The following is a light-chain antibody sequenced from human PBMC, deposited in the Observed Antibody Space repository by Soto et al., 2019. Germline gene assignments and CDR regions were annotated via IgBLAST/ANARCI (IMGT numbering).Light chain of an antibody. J-gene: IGLJ2*01. V-gene: IGLV1-47*01. Sequence: QSELTQPPSASGTPGQRVTISCSGSSSNIGSNYVYWYQQLPGTAPKLLIYRNNQRPSGVPDRFSGSKSGTSASLAISGLRSEDEADYYCAAWDDSLSGLVFGGGTKVTVL. CDR2: RNN. CDR1: SSNIGSNY. CDR3: AAWDDSLSGLV.